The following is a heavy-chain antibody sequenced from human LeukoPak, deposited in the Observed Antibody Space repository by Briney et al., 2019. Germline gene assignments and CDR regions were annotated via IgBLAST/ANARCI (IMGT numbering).Heavy chain of an antibody. J-gene: IGHJ5*02. CDR3: ARVVLMVYAPNWFDP. CDR2: IKQDGSEK. CDR1: GFTFSSYA. D-gene: IGHD2-8*01. Sequence: GGSLRLSCAASGFTFSSYAMSWVRQAPGKGLEWVANIKQDGSEKYYVDSVKGRFTISRDNAKNSLYLQMNSLRAEDTAVYYCARVVLMVYAPNWFDPWGQGTLVTVSS. V-gene: IGHV3-7*01.